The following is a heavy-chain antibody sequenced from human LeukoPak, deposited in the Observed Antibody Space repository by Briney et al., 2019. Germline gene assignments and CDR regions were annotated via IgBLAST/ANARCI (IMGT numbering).Heavy chain of an antibody. J-gene: IGHJ3*02. CDR1: GFPFSSYG. CDR2: IRYDGSNK. Sequence: GGSLRLSCEASGFPFSSYGIHWVRQAPGKGLEWVAFIRYDGSNKYYADSVKGRFTISRDNSKNTLYLQMNSLRAEDTAVYYCAKDFPMTVVVGAFDIWGQGTMVTVSS. D-gene: IGHD3-22*01. V-gene: IGHV3-30*02. CDR3: AKDFPMTVVVGAFDI.